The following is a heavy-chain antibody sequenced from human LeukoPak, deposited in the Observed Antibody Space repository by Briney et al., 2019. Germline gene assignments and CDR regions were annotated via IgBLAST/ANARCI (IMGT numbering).Heavy chain of an antibody. D-gene: IGHD3-22*01. CDR1: GGSIRNYY. V-gene: IGHV4-59*08. J-gene: IGHJ4*02. CDR2: IYYSGSA. Sequence: SETLSLTCTVSGGSIRNYYWSWIRQPPGKGLEWIGYIYYSGSANYNPSLKSRVTISVDTSKNQFSLKLSSVTAADTAVYFCAREDYYNSGGYYLDYWGQGTLVTVSS. CDR3: AREDYYNSGGYYLDY.